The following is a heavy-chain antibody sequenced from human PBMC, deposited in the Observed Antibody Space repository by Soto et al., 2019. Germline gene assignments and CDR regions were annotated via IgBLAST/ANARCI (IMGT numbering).Heavy chain of an antibody. CDR3: ARDLKVAGTNSFYYYGMDV. CDR1: GFTFSNYT. J-gene: IGHJ6*02. CDR2: ISRSSRNI. V-gene: IGHV3-21*01. D-gene: IGHD6-19*01. Sequence: EVQLVESGGGLVKPGGSLTLSCAASGFTFSNYTMNWVRQAPGKGLEWVSSISRSSRNIYYADSVKGRFTISGDNAKNALYLHMNSLRAGDTAVYYCARDLKVAGTNSFYYYGMDVWGQGTTVTVSS.